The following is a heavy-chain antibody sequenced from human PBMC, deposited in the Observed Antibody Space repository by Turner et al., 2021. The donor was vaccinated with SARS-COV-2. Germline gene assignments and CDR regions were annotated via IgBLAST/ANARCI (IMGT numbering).Heavy chain of an antibody. CDR3: ARGGQEEYYYFYYMDV. J-gene: IGHJ6*03. CDR1: GYTFTDYY. Sequence: QVQLVQSGAEVKKPGASVKVSCKASGYTFTDYYLYWVRQAAGQGLEWMGRMNPISGYTYYAEKVQGRVTMTRDTSIRTVYMEVTRLRSDDTAVYYCARGGQEEYYYFYYMDVWGNGTTVTVSS. CDR2: MNPISGYT. D-gene: IGHD2-15*01. V-gene: IGHV1-2*06.